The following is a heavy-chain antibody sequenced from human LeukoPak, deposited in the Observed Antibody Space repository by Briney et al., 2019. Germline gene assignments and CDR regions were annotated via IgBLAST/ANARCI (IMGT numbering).Heavy chain of an antibody. CDR3: ARGGDGDYDY. V-gene: IGHV1-18*01. CDR2: ISAYDGSA. Sequence: ASVTVSCKASVYTFTNYAITWVRQAPGHRLEGMGWISAYDGSANYAQKSQRRVTVTIAPSTSTAYTALRRLRSDAPGVYHCARGGDGDYDYWGQGTLVTVSS. CDR1: VYTFTNYA. J-gene: IGHJ4*02. D-gene: IGHD4-17*01.